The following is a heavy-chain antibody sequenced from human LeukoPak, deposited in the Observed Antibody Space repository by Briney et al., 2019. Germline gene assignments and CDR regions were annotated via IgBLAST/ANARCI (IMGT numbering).Heavy chain of an antibody. J-gene: IGHJ5*01. D-gene: IGHD3-22*01. CDR1: SGSFSSYY. CDR3: ARGRGRGVLITTSRRSFWFDS. CDR2: INHSGSS. Sequence: SETLSLTCAVYSGSFSSYYWSWIRQPPGKGLEWIGAINHSGSSTYKPSLTSRGTISVDTSKNQFSLKLSSVTAADTAVYYCARGRGRGVLITTSRRSFWFDSWGQGTLVTVSS. V-gene: IGHV4-34*01.